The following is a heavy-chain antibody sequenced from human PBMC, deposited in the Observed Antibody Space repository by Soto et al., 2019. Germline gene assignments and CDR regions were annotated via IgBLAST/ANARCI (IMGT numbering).Heavy chain of an antibody. CDR2: ISGSGGST. J-gene: IGHJ3*01. CDR1: GFTFSSYA. Sequence: GGSLRLSCAASGFTFSSYAMSWVRQAPGKGLEWVSAISGSGGSTYYADSVKGRFTISRDDSKNTAYLQMNSLNTEDTAIFYCLVGGTPLLLGQGTMVTV. V-gene: IGHV3-23*01. D-gene: IGHD6-19*01. CDR3: LVGGTPLL.